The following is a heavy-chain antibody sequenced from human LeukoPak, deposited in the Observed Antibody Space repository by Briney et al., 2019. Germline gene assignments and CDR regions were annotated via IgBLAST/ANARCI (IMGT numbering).Heavy chain of an antibody. J-gene: IGHJ4*02. CDR2: ISTGSTII. D-gene: IGHD3-10*01. CDR3: ATGHGGLDY. CDR1: GFTFSEYS. V-gene: IGHV3-48*02. Sequence: GGSLRLSWAASGFTFSEYSVNWVRQAPGQGLEWVSYISTGSTIIYYADSVKGRFTISRDNAKNSLYLQMNSLRDEDTAVYFCATGHGGLDYWGQGTLVTVSS.